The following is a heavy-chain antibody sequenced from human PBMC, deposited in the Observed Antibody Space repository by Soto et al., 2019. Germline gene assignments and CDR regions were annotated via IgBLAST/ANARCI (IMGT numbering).Heavy chain of an antibody. J-gene: IGHJ6*02. CDR1: KFTFSRYA. V-gene: IGHV3-23*01. CDR3: VEDWSGNSCPCLDV. D-gene: IGHD3-3*01. Sequence: GGSLRLSCATSKFTFSRYAMTWVRQAPGKGLEWVSSITESGGSTYYADSVKGRVTISRDNSENTVHLQMNALRAEDTARYYCVEDWSGNSCPCLDVWGQGTTVTVSS. CDR2: ITESGGST.